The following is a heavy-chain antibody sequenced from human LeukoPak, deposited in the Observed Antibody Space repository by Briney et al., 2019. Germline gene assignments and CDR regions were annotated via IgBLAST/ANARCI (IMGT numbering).Heavy chain of an antibody. CDR3: TRPPSGDYISRAFDI. V-gene: IGHV5-51*01. CDR2: IYPGDSDT. J-gene: IGHJ3*02. Sequence: GESLKISCKGSGYSFTSYWIGWVRQMPGKGLEWMGIIYPGDSDTRYSPSFQGQVTISADKSISTAYLQWSSLKASDTAIYYCTRPPSGDYISRAFDIWGQGTMVTVSS. CDR1: GYSFTSYW. D-gene: IGHD4-17*01.